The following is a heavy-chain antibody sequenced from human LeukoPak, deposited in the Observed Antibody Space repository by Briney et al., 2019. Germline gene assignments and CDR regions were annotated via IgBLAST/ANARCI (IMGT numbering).Heavy chain of an antibody. D-gene: IGHD3-10*01. Sequence: SQTLSLTCAVSGDSISSNSAAWHWIRQSPARGLEWLGRTYYRSNLYNDYAVSVKSRITITPDTSKNQFSLQLNSVPPEDTAVYYCASSLWSGELSLDAFDIWGQGTLVTVSS. CDR2: TYYRSNLYN. V-gene: IGHV6-1*01. CDR1: GDSISSNSAA. CDR3: ASSLWSGELSLDAFDI. J-gene: IGHJ3*02.